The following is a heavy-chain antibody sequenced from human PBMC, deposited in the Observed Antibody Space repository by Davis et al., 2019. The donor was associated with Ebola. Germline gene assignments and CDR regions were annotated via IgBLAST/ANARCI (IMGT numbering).Heavy chain of an antibody. V-gene: IGHV3-74*01. J-gene: IGHJ4*01. D-gene: IGHD5-12*01. Sequence: GESLKISCAASGFTFSNFHIHWVRQTPGKGPVWVARIDPDGTGTNYADSVKGRFTISRDNAKNTLSLQMNSLRVEDTAVYYCVRDSGYYSHDYWGHGTLVTVSS. CDR1: GFTFSNFH. CDR2: IDPDGTGT. CDR3: VRDSGYYSHDY.